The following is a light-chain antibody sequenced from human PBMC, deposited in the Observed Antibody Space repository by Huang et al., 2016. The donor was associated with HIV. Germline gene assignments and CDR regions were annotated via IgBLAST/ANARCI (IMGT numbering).Light chain of an antibody. CDR2: DAS. V-gene: IGKV3-11*01. CDR1: QSIGRY. CDR3: QQRSNWPPFT. J-gene: IGKJ5*01. Sequence: EIVLTQSPATLSLSPGERATLSCRASQSIGRYLAWYQKKPDQAPRLLIYDASIRATGIPAKFSGVGSGEDFTLTISSLEPEDSAVYYCQQRSNWPPFTFGQGTRLEIK.